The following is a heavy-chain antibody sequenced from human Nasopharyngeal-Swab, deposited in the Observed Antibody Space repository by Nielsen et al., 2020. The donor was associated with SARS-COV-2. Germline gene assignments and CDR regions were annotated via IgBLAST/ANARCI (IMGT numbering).Heavy chain of an antibody. J-gene: IGHJ4*02. CDR3: ARDVGGMFSY. D-gene: IGHD3-16*01. CDR2: IDTDGRIT. Sequence: GESLKISCAASGFPFSNFWMHWARQVPGTGLVWVSRIDTDGRITDYADSVKGRFTISRDNTKNTLYLQMNGLRAEDTAVYYCARDVGGMFSYWGQGTLVSVSS. V-gene: IGHV3-74*01. CDR1: GFPFSNFW.